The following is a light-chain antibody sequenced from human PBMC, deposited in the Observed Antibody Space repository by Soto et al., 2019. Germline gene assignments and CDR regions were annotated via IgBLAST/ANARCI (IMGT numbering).Light chain of an antibody. Sequence: ESVLTQSPATPSLSTGERATLSCRARQSISSTYLAWYQQKPGQAPRLLIYGASSRATGIPDRFSGSGSGTDFTLTISRLLPEDFAVYCCQQYGSSPLTFGGGTKV. CDR3: QQYGSSPLT. J-gene: IGKJ4*01. CDR2: GAS. CDR1: QSISSTY. V-gene: IGKV3-20*01.